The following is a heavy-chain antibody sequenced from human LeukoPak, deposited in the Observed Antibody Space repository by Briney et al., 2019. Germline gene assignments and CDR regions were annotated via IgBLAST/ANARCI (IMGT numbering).Heavy chain of an antibody. CDR3: AKDITYSGYY. D-gene: IGHD5-12*01. CDR1: GFPFTTSA. CDR2: ISAGGGLT. V-gene: IGHV3-23*01. J-gene: IGHJ4*02. Sequence: GGSLRLSCAASGFPFTTSAMSWVRQTPGKGLEWVSAISAGGGLTNYADSVRGRFTISRDNSKNTLYLQMNSLRAEDTAVYYCAKDITYSGYYWGQGTLVTVSS.